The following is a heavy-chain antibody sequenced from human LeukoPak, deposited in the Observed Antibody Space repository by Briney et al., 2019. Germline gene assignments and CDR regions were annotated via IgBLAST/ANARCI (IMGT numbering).Heavy chain of an antibody. J-gene: IGHJ6*03. Sequence: ASVKVSCKASGGTFSSYAISWVRQAPGQGLEWMGWINPNSGGTNYAQKFQGRVTMTRDTSISTAYMELSRLRSDDTAVYYCARDYCSSTSCPYYYYMDVWGKGTTVTVSS. CDR3: ARDYCSSTSCPYYYYMDV. V-gene: IGHV1-2*02. D-gene: IGHD2-2*01. CDR1: GGTFSSYA. CDR2: INPNSGGT.